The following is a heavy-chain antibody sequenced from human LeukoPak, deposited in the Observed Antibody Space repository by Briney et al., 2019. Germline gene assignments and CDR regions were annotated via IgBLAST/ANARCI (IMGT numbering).Heavy chain of an antibody. D-gene: IGHD6-19*01. CDR3: ALLAVASDFDY. J-gene: IGHJ4*02. Sequence: GGSLRLSCAVSGFPFTFYEMNWVRQAPGKGLKWVSNIGASGTTKYYADSVKGRFFISRDNAKTSLYLQMNSLRVDDTAVYYCALLAVASDFDYWGQGALVTVSS. CDR2: IGASGTTK. V-gene: IGHV3-48*03. CDR1: GFPFTFYE.